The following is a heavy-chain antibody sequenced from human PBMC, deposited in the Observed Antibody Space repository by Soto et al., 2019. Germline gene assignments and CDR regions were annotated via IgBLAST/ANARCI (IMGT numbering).Heavy chain of an antibody. D-gene: IGHD3-3*01. J-gene: IGHJ4*02. Sequence: ASVKVSCKASGYTFTSYGISWVRQAPGQGLEWMGWISAYNGDTKYAQNFQGRVTMTTDTTTSTAYMELRSLRSDDTAVYYCARGLRFLEWVFDWGQGTMVTVSS. CDR3: ARGLRFLEWVFD. CDR2: ISAYNGDT. V-gene: IGHV1-18*01. CDR1: GYTFTSYG.